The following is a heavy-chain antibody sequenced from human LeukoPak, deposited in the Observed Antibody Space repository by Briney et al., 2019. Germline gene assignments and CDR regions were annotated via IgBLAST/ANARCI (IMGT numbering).Heavy chain of an antibody. J-gene: IGHJ4*02. Sequence: SETLSLTCTVSGVSISSSNSYWGWIRQPPGKGLEWIGSIYYSGNTYYNPSLKSRVTISVDTSKNQFSLKLSSVTAADTAVYYCAREVVQVDFDYWGQGTLVTVSS. V-gene: IGHV4-39*07. D-gene: IGHD2-15*01. CDR3: AREVVQVDFDY. CDR1: GVSISSSNSY. CDR2: IYYSGNT.